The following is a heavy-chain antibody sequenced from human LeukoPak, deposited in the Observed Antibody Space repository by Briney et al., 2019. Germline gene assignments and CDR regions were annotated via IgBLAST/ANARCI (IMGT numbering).Heavy chain of an antibody. D-gene: IGHD6-13*01. J-gene: IGHJ4*02. CDR1: GFTFSSYS. V-gene: IGHV3-7*01. Sequence: GGSLRLSCAASGFTFSSYSMSWVRQAPGKGLEWVANIKQDGSEKYYVDSVKGRFTISRDNAKNSLYLQMNSLRAEDTAVYYCARVGGSSSWYPLRLDYWGQGTLVTVSS. CDR3: ARVGGSSSWYPLRLDY. CDR2: IKQDGSEK.